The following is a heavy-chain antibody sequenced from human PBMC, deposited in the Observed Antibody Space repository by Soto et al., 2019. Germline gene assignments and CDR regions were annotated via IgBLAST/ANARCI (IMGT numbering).Heavy chain of an antibody. J-gene: IGHJ6*02. CDR3: ARDSFYYYYGMDV. V-gene: IGHV3-7*01. CDR2: IKQDGSEK. Sequence: XVSMRLSCAASRFTFSSYWISWARQGPGKGLERVANIKQDGSEKYYVDSVKGRFTISRDNAKNSLYTQMNSLRAEDTAGYFCARDSFYYYYGMDVWGQGTTVSV. CDR1: RFTFSSYW.